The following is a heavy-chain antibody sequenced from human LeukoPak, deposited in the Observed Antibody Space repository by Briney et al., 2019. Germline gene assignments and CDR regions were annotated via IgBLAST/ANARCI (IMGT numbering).Heavy chain of an antibody. V-gene: IGHV3-23*01. CDR2: ISGSGGST. CDR3: VVGGSPGY. CDR1: GFTFSSYA. D-gene: IGHD2-15*01. J-gene: IGHJ4*02. Sequence: GGSLRLSCAASGFTFSSYAMSWVRQAPGKGLEWVSAISGSGGSTDYADYVQGRFTASRDNTKNTWSLEMNSLRAEDTAVYYCVVGGSPGYWGQGTLVTVSS.